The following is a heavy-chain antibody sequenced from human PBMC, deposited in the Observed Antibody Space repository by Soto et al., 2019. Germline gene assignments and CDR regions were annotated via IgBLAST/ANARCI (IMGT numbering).Heavy chain of an antibody. Sequence: ALVKVSCKASGGTFSSFGISWVRQAPGQGLEWMGGIIPVFGRPNYAQRFRGRLTITADESTNTSYMELIDLTSEDTAVYYCAREASGYDFWGQGTQVTVPS. CDR3: AREASGYDF. V-gene: IGHV1-69*13. J-gene: IGHJ1*01. CDR1: GGTFSSFG. D-gene: IGHD5-12*01. CDR2: IIPVFGRP.